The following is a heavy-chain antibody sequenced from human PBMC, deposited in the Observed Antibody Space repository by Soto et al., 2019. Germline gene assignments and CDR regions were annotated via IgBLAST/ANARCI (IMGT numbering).Heavy chain of an antibody. CDR2: IKQDGSEK. Sequence: GGSLRLSCAASGFTFSSYWMSWVRQAPGKGLEWVANIKQDGSEKYYVDSGKGRFTMSRDNAKNSLYLQMNSLRAEDTAVYYCASKIPVRCYSCYFDYWGQGTLVTVSS. CDR1: GFTFSSYW. CDR3: ASKIPVRCYSCYFDY. J-gene: IGHJ4*02. D-gene: IGHD2-15*01. V-gene: IGHV3-7*01.